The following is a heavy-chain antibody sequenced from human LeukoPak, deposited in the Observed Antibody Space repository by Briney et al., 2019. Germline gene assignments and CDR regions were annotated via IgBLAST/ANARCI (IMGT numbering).Heavy chain of an antibody. J-gene: IGHJ4*02. D-gene: IGHD3-16*02. CDR2: IRYDGSNK. CDR1: GFTFSSYS. CDR3: AKPTTYDYVWGSYPAKFDY. Sequence: PGGSLRLSCAASGFTFSSYSMNWVRQAPGKGLEWVAFIRYDGSNKYYADSVKGRFTISRDNSKNTLYLQMNSLRAEDTAVYYCAKPTTYDYVWGSYPAKFDYWGQGTLVTVSS. V-gene: IGHV3-30*02.